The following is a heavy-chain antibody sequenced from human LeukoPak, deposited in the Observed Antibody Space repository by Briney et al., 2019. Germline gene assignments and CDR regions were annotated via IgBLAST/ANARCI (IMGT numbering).Heavy chain of an antibody. D-gene: IGHD3-10*01. CDR3: ARRRPVIKNLTRYYGSGTTLDY. Sequence: SETLSLTCTVSGGSISSSSHYWGWIRQPPGKGLEWIGRTGSIYYSGNTYYNPSLKSRVSISVDTSKNQFSLKLSSVTAADTAVYYCARRRPVIKNLTRYYGSGTTLDYWGQGTLVTVSS. J-gene: IGHJ4*02. CDR1: GGSISSSSHY. V-gene: IGHV4-39*07. CDR2: IYYSGNT.